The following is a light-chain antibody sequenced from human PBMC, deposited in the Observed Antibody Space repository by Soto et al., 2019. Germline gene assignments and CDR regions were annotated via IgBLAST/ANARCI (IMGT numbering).Light chain of an antibody. CDR3: NSQTTSGIRV. CDR2: EVS. J-gene: IGLJ1*01. Sequence: QSALTQPPSASGSPGQSVTISCTGTSSDVGGYNYVSWYQQHPGKAPKLMIYEVSYRPSGVSNRFSGSKSAYTASLTISGLQAEDEADYYCNSQTTSGIRVFGTGTQLTVL. CDR1: SSDVGGYNY. V-gene: IGLV2-14*01.